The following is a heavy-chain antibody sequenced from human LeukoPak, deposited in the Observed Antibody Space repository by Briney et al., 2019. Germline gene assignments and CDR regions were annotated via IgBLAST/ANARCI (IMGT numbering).Heavy chain of an antibody. J-gene: IGHJ2*01. CDR3: SRRDCSHTDCFYWYFDL. Sequence: SETLSLTCSVSGGSIISPSYYWSFIRQPPGKGLEWFGSIYYSGSTWYNPSLQSRVTISVDTSRNEFSLKLRSVTATDTAVYYCSRRDCSHTDCFYWYFDLWGRGALLTVSS. CDR2: IYYSGST. V-gene: IGHV4-39*07. CDR1: GGSIISPSYY. D-gene: IGHD2-15*01.